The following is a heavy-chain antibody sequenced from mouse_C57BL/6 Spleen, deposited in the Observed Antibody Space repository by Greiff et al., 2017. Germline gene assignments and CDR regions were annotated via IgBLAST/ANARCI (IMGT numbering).Heavy chain of an antibody. CDR2: IYWDDDK. CDR1: GFSLSTSGMG. CDR3: ARVYDAAMDY. V-gene: IGHV8-12*01. D-gene: IGHD2-3*01. Sequence: QVTLKESGPGLLQSSQTLSLTCSFSGFSLSTSGMGVSWIRQPSGKGLEWLAHIYWDDDKRYNPSLKSRLTISKDTSRNQVFLKITSVDTADTATYYCARVYDAAMDYWGQGTSVTVSS. J-gene: IGHJ4*01.